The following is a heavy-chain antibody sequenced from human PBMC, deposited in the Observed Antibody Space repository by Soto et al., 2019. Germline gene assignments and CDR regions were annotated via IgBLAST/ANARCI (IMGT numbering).Heavy chain of an antibody. J-gene: IGHJ4*02. CDR3: ARHHYDSSGYYPDY. D-gene: IGHD3-22*01. CDR2: IYYSGST. V-gene: IGHV4-39*01. CDR1: DGSISSSSYY. Sequence: SETLSLTCTVSDGSISSSSYYWGWIRQPPGKGLEWIGSIYYSGSTYYNPSLKSRVTISVDTSKNQFSLKLSSVTAADTAVYYCARHHYDSSGYYPDYWGQGTLVTVSS.